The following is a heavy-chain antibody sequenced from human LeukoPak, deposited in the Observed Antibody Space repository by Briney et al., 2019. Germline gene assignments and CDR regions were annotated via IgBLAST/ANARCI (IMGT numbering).Heavy chain of an antibody. V-gene: IGHV4-38-2*02. J-gene: IGHJ4*02. Sequence: SETLSLTCTVSGYSVSSGYYWGWIRQPPGKGLEWIGSIYHSGSTYYNPSLKSRVTISVDTSKNQFSLKLSSVTAADTAVYYCARDLENSVVVTAIGYWGQGTLVTVSS. D-gene: IGHD2-21*02. CDR1: GYSVSSGYY. CDR3: ARDLENSVVVTAIGY. CDR2: IYHSGST.